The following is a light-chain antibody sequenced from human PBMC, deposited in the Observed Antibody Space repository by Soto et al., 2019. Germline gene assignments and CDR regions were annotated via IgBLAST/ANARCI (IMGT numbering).Light chain of an antibody. CDR1: QSVSSY. V-gene: IGKV3-15*01. CDR3: QQYNDWPPT. J-gene: IGKJ1*01. CDR2: GAS. Sequence: EIVLTQSPDTLSLSPGERATLSCRASQSVSSYLAWYQQKPGQAPRLLIYGASTRATGIPARFSGSGSGTEFTLSIGSLQSEDFAVYYCQQYNDWPPTFGQGTKVDIK.